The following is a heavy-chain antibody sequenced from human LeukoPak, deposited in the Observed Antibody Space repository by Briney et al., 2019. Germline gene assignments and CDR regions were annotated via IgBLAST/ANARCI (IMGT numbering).Heavy chain of an antibody. V-gene: IGHV3-48*03. D-gene: IGHD3-9*01. CDR1: GFTFSSYE. CDR2: ISSSGSTI. J-gene: IGHJ4*02. CDR3: ARERGGRTYYDILTGYSYYFDY. Sequence: GGSLRLSCAASGFTFSSYEMDWVRQAPGKGLEWVSYISSSGSTIYYADSVKGRFTIPRDNAKNSLYLQMNSLRAEDTAVYYCARERGGRTYYDILTGYSYYFDYWGQGTLVTVSS.